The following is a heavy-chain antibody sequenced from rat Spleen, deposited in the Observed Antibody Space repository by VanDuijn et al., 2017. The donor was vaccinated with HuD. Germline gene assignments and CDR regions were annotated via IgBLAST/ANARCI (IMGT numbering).Heavy chain of an antibody. CDR2: ISYDGSIT. D-gene: IGHD1-11*01. Sequence: EVQLVESGGGLVQPGRSLKLSYAASGFTFSDYNMAWVRQAPKKGLEWVATISYDGSITYYRDSVKGRFTISRDNAKSTLYLQMNSLRSEDTATYYCARQRGSPPYYWYFDFWGPGTMVTVSS. V-gene: IGHV5-7*01. CDR3: ARQRGSPPYYWYFDF. CDR1: GFTFSDYN. J-gene: IGHJ1*01.